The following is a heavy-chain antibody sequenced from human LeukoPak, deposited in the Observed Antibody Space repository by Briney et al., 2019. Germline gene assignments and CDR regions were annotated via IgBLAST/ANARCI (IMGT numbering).Heavy chain of an antibody. CDR2: ISSSSSYI. CDR1: GFTFSSYS. D-gene: IGHD5-24*01. J-gene: IGHJ4*02. V-gene: IGHV3-21*01. CDR3: ARDPGDGYSYIPY. Sequence: ESGGSLRLSCAASGFTFSSYSMNWVRQAPGKGLEWVSSISSSSSYIYYADSVKGRFTISRGNAKNSLYLQMNSLRAEDTAVYYCARDPGDGYSYIPYWGQGTLVTVSS.